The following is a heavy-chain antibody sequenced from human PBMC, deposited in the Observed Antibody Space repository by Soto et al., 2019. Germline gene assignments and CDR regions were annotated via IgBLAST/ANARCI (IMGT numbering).Heavy chain of an antibody. J-gene: IGHJ3*02. CDR2: ISAYNGNT. CDR3: ATPTTYCSSTSCFDAFDI. D-gene: IGHD2-2*01. V-gene: IGHV1-18*04. Sequence: ASVKVSCKVSGYTFTSYGISWVRQAPGQGLEWMGWISAYNGNTNYAQKLQGRVTMTTDTSTSTAYMELRSLRSDDTAVYYCATPTTYCSSTSCFDAFDIWGQGTMVTVSS. CDR1: GYTFTSYG.